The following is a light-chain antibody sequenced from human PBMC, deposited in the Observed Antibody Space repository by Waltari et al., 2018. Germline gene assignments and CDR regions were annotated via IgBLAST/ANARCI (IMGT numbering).Light chain of an antibody. Sequence: QSVLTQPPSVSGAPGQRVTISCTGTSSHIWAGYAVYWYQQLPGTAPKLLIYINNNRPPGVPDRFSGSRSGASASLAVTWLQAEDEAVYYCQSIDSSLSGSVVFGGGTKLTVL. V-gene: IGLV1-40*01. CDR2: INN. CDR1: SSHIWAGYA. CDR3: QSIDSSLSGSVV. J-gene: IGLJ2*01.